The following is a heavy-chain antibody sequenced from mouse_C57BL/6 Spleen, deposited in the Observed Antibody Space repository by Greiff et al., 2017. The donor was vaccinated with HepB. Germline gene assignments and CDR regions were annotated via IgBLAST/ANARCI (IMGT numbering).Heavy chain of an antibody. D-gene: IGHD2-5*01. Sequence: EVQLQQPGPGLAKPSHTLSLTCSVTGYSITSYYWNWLRKFPGNKLEYMGYISYSGSTYYNPSLKSRISITRDTSKNQYYLQLNSVTTEDTATYYCAHSNYVSLDYWGQGTSVTVSS. CDR1: GYSITSYY. CDR2: ISYSGST. V-gene: IGHV3-8*01. J-gene: IGHJ4*01. CDR3: AHSNYVSLDY.